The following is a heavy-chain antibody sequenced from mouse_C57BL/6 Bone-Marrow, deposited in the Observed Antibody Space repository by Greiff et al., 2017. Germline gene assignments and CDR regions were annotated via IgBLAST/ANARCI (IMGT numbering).Heavy chain of an antibody. CDR1: GYTFTSYW. Sequence: QVQLQQPGAELVRPGTSVKLSCKASGYTFTSYWMHWVKQRPGQGLERIGVIDPSDSYTNYNHKFKGKATLTVDTSSSTAYMQLRSLTSEDDAVYYCARRGGNDEGAWFAYGGKGTLVTVSA. CDR2: IDPSDSYT. CDR3: ARRGGNDEGAWFAY. J-gene: IGHJ3*01. D-gene: IGHD2-2*01. V-gene: IGHV1-59*01.